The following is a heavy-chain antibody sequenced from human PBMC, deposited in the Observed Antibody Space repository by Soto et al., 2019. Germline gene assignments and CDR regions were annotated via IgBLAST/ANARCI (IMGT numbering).Heavy chain of an antibody. CDR2: ISYEGSHK. CDR3: ARGPRSTSTGTGAF. Sequence: QVQLVESGGGVVQPGGSLTLSCVASGFFFSSHGMYWVRQAPGRGLEWVALISYEGSHKYYVDSVKGRFTISRDNSKNTLYLQMNALRAEDTAVYYCARGPRSTSTGTGAFWGQGTLVTVSS. J-gene: IGHJ4*02. V-gene: IGHV3-30*03. D-gene: IGHD1-1*01. CDR1: GFFFSSHG.